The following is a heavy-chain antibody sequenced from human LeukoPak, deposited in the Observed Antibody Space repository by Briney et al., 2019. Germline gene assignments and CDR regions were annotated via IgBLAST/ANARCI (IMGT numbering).Heavy chain of an antibody. J-gene: IGHJ6*03. CDR2: ISITGTT. CDR1: GFTFSSYA. CDR3: AKVARAAAGMDYYYYMDV. Sequence: GGSLRLSCAGSGFTFSSYAMRWVRQAPGKGLEWVSSISITGTTYYADSVKGRFTISRDNSKNTLYLQMNSLRAEDTAVYYCAKVARAAAGMDYYYYMDVWGKGTTVTVSS. D-gene: IGHD6-13*01. V-gene: IGHV3-23*01.